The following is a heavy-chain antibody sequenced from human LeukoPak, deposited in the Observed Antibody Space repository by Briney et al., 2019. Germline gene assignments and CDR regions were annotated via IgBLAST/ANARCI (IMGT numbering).Heavy chain of an antibody. Sequence: SQTLSLTCAISGDSVSSNSAAWNWIRQSPSRGLEWLGRTYYRSKWYNDYAVSVKSRITINPDTSKNQFSLQLNSVTPEDTAVYYCARDFSVRSYSGSYGAVWDYFDYWGQGTLVTVSS. J-gene: IGHJ4*02. CDR3: ARDFSVRSYSGSYGAVWDYFDY. CDR1: GDSVSSNSAA. V-gene: IGHV6-1*01. D-gene: IGHD1-26*01. CDR2: TYYRSKWYN.